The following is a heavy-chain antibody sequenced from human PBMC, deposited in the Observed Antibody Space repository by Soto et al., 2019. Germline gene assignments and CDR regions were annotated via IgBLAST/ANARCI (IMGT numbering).Heavy chain of an antibody. CDR1: GGTLNSYT. Sequence: QVQLVQSGAEVKKPGSSVKVSCKASGGTLNSYTINWVRQAPGHGPEWLGRIIPVLGVANYAQTFQGRVTITADKSTSTVYMEVTSLKSEDKAVYYCAGSSLAAAGTLGNWGPGTLVTVSS. CDR2: IIPVLGVA. J-gene: IGHJ4*02. V-gene: IGHV1-69*02. CDR3: AGSSLAAAGTLGN. D-gene: IGHD6-13*01.